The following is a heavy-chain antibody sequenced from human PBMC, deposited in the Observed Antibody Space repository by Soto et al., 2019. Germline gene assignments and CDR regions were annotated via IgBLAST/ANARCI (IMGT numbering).Heavy chain of an antibody. D-gene: IGHD4-17*01. V-gene: IGHV3-21*01. Sequence: GGSLRLSCAASGFTFSIYSMNWVRQAPGKGLEGVSSISSSSSYIYYADSMNGQLTIKRYNSKNSLYLQMNSMRDEDKAVYYCARDSIMTTGNQNFDYWGQGALVTASS. CDR1: GFTFSIYS. CDR3: ARDSIMTTGNQNFDY. CDR2: ISSSSSYI. J-gene: IGHJ4*02.